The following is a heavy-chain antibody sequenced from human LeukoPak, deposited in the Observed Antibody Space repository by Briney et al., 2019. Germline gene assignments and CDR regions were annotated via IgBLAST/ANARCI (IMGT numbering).Heavy chain of an antibody. J-gene: IGHJ4*02. CDR2: ISGSGGST. D-gene: IGHD2-8*01. CDR1: GLIFSSYD. V-gene: IGHV3-23*01. Sequence: PGGSLSLSCAASGLIFSSYDLRWLRQAPGKGLEWVSTISGSGGSTYYADSVKGRFTISIDNSKNTVDLQMNSLRAGDTAVYYGANDLSCINEVCHGDFDYWGQGTLVTVSS. CDR3: ANDLSCINEVCHGDFDY.